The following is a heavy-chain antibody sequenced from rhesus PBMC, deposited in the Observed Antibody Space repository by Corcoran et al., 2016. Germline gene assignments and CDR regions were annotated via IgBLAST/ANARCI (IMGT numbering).Heavy chain of an antibody. D-gene: IGHD2-21*01. CDR2: IYGSGSST. V-gene: IGHV4-169*02. CDR3: ASGSWEYCTGSGCYVPYYFDY. Sequence: QLQLQESGPGLVKPSETLSVTCAVSGGSISSSYWSWIRQAPGKGLEWIGYIYGSGSSTNYNPSLTSRVTPSVDTSKTQLSLKLGSVTAADTAVYYCASGSWEYCTGSGCYVPYYFDYWGQGVLVTVSS. CDR1: GGSISSSY. J-gene: IGHJ4*01.